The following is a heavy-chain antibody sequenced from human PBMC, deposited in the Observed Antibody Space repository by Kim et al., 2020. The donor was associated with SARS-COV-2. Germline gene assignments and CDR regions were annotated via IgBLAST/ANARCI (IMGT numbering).Heavy chain of an antibody. Sequence: SETLSLTCAVYGGSFSGYYWSWIRQPPGKGLEWIGEINHSGSTNYNPSLKSRVTISVDTSKNQFSLKLSSVTAADTAVYYCARGRYYGSGRPTRYFDLWGRGTLVTVSS. J-gene: IGHJ2*01. CDR1: GGSFSGYY. V-gene: IGHV4-34*01. CDR2: INHSGST. CDR3: ARGRYYGSGRPTRYFDL. D-gene: IGHD3-10*01.